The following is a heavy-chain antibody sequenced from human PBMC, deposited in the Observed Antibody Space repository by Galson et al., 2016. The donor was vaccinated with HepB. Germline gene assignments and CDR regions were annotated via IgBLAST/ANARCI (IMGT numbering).Heavy chain of an antibody. CDR2: SYSGGGT. D-gene: IGHD2-15*01. V-gene: IGHV3-53*01. J-gene: IGHJ4*02. Sequence: SLRLACAASGFTVSSNYMSWVRQAPGKGLEWVSDSYSGGGTYYADSVKGRFTISSDNSKNSLYLQMNSLRAEDTAVYYCARDLPLLGWGQGTLVTVSS. CDR3: ARDLPLLG. CDR1: GFTVSSNY.